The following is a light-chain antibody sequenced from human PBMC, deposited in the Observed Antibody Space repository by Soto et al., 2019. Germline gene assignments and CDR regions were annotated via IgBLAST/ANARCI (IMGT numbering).Light chain of an antibody. CDR3: QQRSNWPHVT. CDR1: QSVSSY. J-gene: IGKJ1*01. CDR2: DAS. Sequence: EIVFTRSPATLSLSPGEKNTLSFRAKQSVSSYLAWYQQKPGQAPRLLIYDASNRATGIPARFSGGGSGTDFTLTISSLEPEDFAVYYCQQRSNWPHVTFGQGTKV. V-gene: IGKV3-11*01.